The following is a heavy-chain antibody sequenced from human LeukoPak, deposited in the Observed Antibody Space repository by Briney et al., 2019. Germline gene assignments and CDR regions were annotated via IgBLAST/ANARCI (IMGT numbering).Heavy chain of an antibody. D-gene: IGHD5-24*01. CDR1: GGSISSYY. CDR3: ARERARWLQLGPWAFDI. CDR2: IYYSGST. Sequence: PSETLSLTCTVSGGSISSYYWSWIRQPPGKGLEWIGYIYYSGSTNYNPSLKSRVTISVDTSKNQFSLKLSSVTAADTAVYYCARERARWLQLGPWAFDIWGQGTMVTVSS. V-gene: IGHV4-59*12. J-gene: IGHJ3*02.